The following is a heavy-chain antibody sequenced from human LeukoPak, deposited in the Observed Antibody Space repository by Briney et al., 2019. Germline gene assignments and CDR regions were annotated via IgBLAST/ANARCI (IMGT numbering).Heavy chain of an antibody. D-gene: IGHD2-21*02. CDR1: GFIFSDHY. CDR3: VRLAVTDTNY. J-gene: IGHJ4*02. Sequence: GGSLRLSCAASGFIFSDHYMHWVRQAPGERLVWVSFINADGTITKYADSVKGRFTISRDNAKSTVYLQMNGLRVEDTAMYYCVRLAVTDTNYWGQGSLVTVSS. V-gene: IGHV3-74*01. CDR2: INADGTIT.